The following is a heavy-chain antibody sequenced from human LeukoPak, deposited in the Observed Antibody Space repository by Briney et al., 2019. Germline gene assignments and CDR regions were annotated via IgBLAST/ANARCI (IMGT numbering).Heavy chain of an antibody. V-gene: IGHV3-23*01. J-gene: IGHJ6*03. Sequence: PGGSLRLSCAASGFTFSSYAMSWVRQAPGKGLEWVSAISGSGGSTYYADSVKGRFTISRDNSKNTLYLQMNSLRAEDTAVYYCAKWIQLYYYYYYMDVWGKGTTVTVSS. D-gene: IGHD5-18*01. CDR3: AKWIQLYYYYYYMDV. CDR1: GFTFSSYA. CDR2: ISGSGGST.